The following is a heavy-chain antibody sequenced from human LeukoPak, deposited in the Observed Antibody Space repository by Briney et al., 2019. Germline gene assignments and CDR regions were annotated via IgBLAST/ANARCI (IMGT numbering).Heavy chain of an antibody. J-gene: IGHJ3*02. CDR2: IKQDGSEK. Sequence: PGGSLRLSCAASGFTFSNYWMSWVRQAPGKGLEWVANIKQDGSEKYYVDSVKGRFIISRDNAKNSLYLQMNSLRAEDTAVYNCATTRTLDIWGQGTMVTVSS. V-gene: IGHV3-7*01. CDR3: ATTRTLDI. D-gene: IGHD1-1*01. CDR1: GFTFSNYW.